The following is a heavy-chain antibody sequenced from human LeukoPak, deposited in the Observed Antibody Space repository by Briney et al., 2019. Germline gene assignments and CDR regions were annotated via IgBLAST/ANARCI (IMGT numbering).Heavy chain of an antibody. V-gene: IGHV3-7*01. CDR3: ARDPPAMVREVPDY. J-gene: IGHJ4*02. D-gene: IGHD3-10*01. Sequence: GGSLRLSCAASGFTFSSYWMSWVRQAPGKGLEWVANIKQDGSEKYYVDSVKGRFTISRDNAKNSLYLQMNSLRAEDTAVYYCARDPPAMVREVPDYWGQGTLVTVSS. CDR2: IKQDGSEK. CDR1: GFTFSSYW.